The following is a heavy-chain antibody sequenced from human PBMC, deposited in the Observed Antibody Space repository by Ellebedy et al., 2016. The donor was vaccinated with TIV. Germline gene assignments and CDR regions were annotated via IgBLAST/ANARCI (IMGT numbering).Heavy chain of an antibody. J-gene: IGHJ4*02. CDR1: GYSFTSFW. D-gene: IGHD2-2*01. V-gene: IGHV5-51*01. Sequence: GGSLRLSCKGSGYSFTSFWIGWVRQIPGKGLAWMGIIYPGDSDTRYSPSFQGQVTISADTSISTAYLQWSSLKASDTAMYYCARRNGLSGFDYWGQGTLVTVSS. CDR2: IYPGDSDT. CDR3: ARRNGLSGFDY.